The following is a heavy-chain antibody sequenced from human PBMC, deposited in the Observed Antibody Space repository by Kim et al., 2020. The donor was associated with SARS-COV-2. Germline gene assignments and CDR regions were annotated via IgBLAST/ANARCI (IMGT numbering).Heavy chain of an antibody. V-gene: IGHV4-4*02. D-gene: IGHD6-19*01. J-gene: IGHJ6*02. CDR1: GGSISSSNW. CDR2: IYHSGST. Sequence: SETLSLTCAVSGGSISSSNWWSWVRQPPGKGLEWIGEIYHSGSTNYNPSLKSRVTISVNKSKNQFSLKLSSVTAADTAVYYCARERVRAGLGYYYYYGMDVWGQGTTVTVSS. CDR3: ARERVRAGLGYYYYYGMDV.